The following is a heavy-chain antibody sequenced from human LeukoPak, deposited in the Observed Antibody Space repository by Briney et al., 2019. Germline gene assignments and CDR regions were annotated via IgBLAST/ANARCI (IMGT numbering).Heavy chain of an antibody. CDR3: ARVRFYDSTGYSTSYYLDY. Sequence: SETLSLTCAVSGGPIIASYWSWIRQPPGKGLEWIGYTHYSGTGNYNPSLKSRVTISIDTSKNRFSLRLTSVTAADTAVYYCARVRFYDSTGYSTSYYLDYWGQGALVTVSS. CDR1: GGPIIASY. D-gene: IGHD3-22*01. CDR2: THYSGTG. V-gene: IGHV4-59*01. J-gene: IGHJ4*02.